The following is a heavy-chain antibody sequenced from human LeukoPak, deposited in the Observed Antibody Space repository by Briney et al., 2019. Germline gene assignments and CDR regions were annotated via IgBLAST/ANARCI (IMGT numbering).Heavy chain of an antibody. CDR1: GFTVSSNY. Sequence: GVSLRLSCAASGFTVSSNYMSWVRQAPGKGLEWVSVIYSGGSTYYADSVKGRFTISRDNSKNTLYLQMNSLRAEDTAVYSCARDWTLQGRVGSTLAMDVWGKGTTVTVSS. V-gene: IGHV3-66*01. CDR2: IYSGGST. CDR3: ARDWTLQGRVGSTLAMDV. J-gene: IGHJ6*03. D-gene: IGHD1-26*01.